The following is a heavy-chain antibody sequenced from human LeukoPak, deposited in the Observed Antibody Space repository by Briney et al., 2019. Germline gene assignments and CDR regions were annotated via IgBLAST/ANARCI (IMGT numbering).Heavy chain of an antibody. CDR1: GFTVSSNY. CDR2: IYSGGST. Sequence: GGSLRLSCAASGFTVSSNYMSWVRQAPGKGLEWVSVIYSGGSTYYADSVKGRFTISRDNSKNTLYLQMNSLRAEDTAVYYCAKDDIWFGEFGRSYYFDYWGQGTLVTVSS. D-gene: IGHD3-10*01. J-gene: IGHJ4*02. V-gene: IGHV3-53*01. CDR3: AKDDIWFGEFGRSYYFDY.